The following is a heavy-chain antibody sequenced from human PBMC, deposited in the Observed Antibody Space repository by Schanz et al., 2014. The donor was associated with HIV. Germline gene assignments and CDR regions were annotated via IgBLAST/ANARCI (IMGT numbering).Heavy chain of an antibody. Sequence: DVQLVESGGGLVKRGGSLRLSCAASGFTFNNYGVNWVRQAPGKGLEWISSISSNTNYINYADSVKGRFTISRDNAKNSLYLQMNSLRAEDTAVYYCAKRIIFGVVFPANFDYWGQGTLVTVSS. CDR2: ISSNTNYI. V-gene: IGHV3-21*04. J-gene: IGHJ4*02. CDR1: GFTFNNYG. CDR3: AKRIIFGVVFPANFDY. D-gene: IGHD3-3*01.